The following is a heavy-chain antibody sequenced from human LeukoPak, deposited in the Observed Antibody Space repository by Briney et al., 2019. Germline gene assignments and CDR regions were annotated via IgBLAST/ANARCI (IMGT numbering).Heavy chain of an antibody. V-gene: IGHV3-53*01. J-gene: IGHJ3*02. CDR2: IYSDRRT. Sequence: GGSLRLSCAASGFSVRSHYMSWVRQAPGKGLEWVAVIYSDRRTHYGDSVKGRFTISRDNSSNTLHLQMNSLRGEDTAVYYCARCGSDYDGGAFDIWGQGTVVTVSS. CDR1: GFSVRSHY. CDR3: ARCGSDYDGGAFDI. D-gene: IGHD2-21*02.